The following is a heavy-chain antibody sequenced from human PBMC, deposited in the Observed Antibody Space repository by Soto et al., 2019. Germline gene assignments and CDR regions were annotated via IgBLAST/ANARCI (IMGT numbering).Heavy chain of an antibody. CDR1: GGSFSGYY. Sequence: PAETLSLTCAVYGGSFSGYYWSWIRQPPGKGLEWIGEINHSGSTNYNPSLKSRVTISVDTSKNQFSLKLSSVTAADTAVYYCARGGHSSGWYWWLDPWGQGTLVTVSS. D-gene: IGHD6-19*01. CDR2: INHSGST. CDR3: ARGGHSSGWYWWLDP. V-gene: IGHV4-34*01. J-gene: IGHJ5*02.